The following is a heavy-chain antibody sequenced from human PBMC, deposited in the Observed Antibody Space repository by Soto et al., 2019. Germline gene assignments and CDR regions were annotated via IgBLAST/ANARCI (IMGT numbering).Heavy chain of an antibody. Sequence: QVQLVQSGAEVKKPGASVKVSCKASGYTFTKYYMQWVRQAPGQGLEWMGIINCSNGSTNYAQKYQSRATMTRDTSTNTVYMELTSLPSPDPAVYYCARGGCYLVNPGAVAIGIYWGQGSLVTVAS. J-gene: IGHJ4*02. CDR3: ARGGCYLVNPGAVAIGIY. D-gene: IGHD2-15*01. V-gene: IGHV1-46*01. CDR1: GYTFTKYY. CDR2: INCSNGST.